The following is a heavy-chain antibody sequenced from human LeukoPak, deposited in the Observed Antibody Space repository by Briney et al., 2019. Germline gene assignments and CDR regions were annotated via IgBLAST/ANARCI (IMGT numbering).Heavy chain of an antibody. D-gene: IGHD3-22*01. V-gene: IGHV4-34*01. J-gene: IGHJ4*02. CDR3: ARGREERYYYDSSGYYDY. CDR2: INHSGST. Sequence: SETLSLACAVYGGSFSGYYWSWIRQPPGKGLEWIGEINHSGSTNYNPSLKSRVTISVDTSKNQFSLKLSSVTAADTAVYYCARGREERYYYDSSGYYDYWGQGTLVTVSS. CDR1: GGSFSGYY.